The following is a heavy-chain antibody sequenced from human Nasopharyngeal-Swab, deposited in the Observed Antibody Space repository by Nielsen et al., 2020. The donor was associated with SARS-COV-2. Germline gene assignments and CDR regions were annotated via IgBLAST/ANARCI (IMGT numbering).Heavy chain of an antibody. J-gene: IGHJ6*02. CDR2: IYYSGST. V-gene: IGHV4-59*01. CDR3: AREGPAIWFGEYETSKSGMDV. D-gene: IGHD3-10*01. Sequence: RQAPGKGLEWIGYIYYSGSTNYNPSLKSRVTISVDTSKNQFSLKLSSATAADTAVYYCAREGPAIWFGEYETSKSGMDVWGQGTTVTVSS.